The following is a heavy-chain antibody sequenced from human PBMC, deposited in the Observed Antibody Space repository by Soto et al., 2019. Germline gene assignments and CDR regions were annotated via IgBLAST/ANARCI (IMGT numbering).Heavy chain of an antibody. V-gene: IGHV4-39*01. CDR1: GGSISSSSYY. CDR3: ARGPELTTDFDY. D-gene: IGHD4-17*01. CDR2: IYYSGST. Sequence: PSETLSLTCTVSGGSISSSSYYWGWIRQPPGKGLEWIGSIYYSGSTYYNPSLKSRVTISVDTSKNQFSLKLSSVTAADTAVYYCARGPELTTDFDYWGQGTLVTVSS. J-gene: IGHJ4*02.